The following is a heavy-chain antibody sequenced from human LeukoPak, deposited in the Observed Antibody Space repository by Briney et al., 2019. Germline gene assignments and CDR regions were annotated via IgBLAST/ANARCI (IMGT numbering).Heavy chain of an antibody. CDR3: ARGLRQHHGMDV. V-gene: IGHV4-34*01. D-gene: IGHD6-13*01. CDR2: INYSGST. J-gene: IGHJ6*02. CDR1: GGSFSGYY. Sequence: SETLSLTCAVYGGSFSGYYWSWIRQPPGKGLEWIGEINYSGSTNYNPSLKSRVTISVDTSKNQFSLKLSSVTAADTAVYYCARGLRQHHGMDVWGQGTTVTVSS.